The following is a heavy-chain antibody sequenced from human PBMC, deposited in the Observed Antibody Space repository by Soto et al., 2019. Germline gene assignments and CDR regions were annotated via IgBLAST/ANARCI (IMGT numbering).Heavy chain of an antibody. CDR1: GFTFSSYG. V-gene: IGHV3-30*18. CDR3: AKDGIPYCSGGSCYLRH. CDR2: ISYDGSNK. J-gene: IGHJ1*01. Sequence: GGSLRLSCAASGFTFSSYGMHWVRQAPGKGLEWVAVISYDGSNKYYADSVKGRFTISRDNSKNTLYLQMNSLRAEDTAVYYCAKDGIPYCSGGSCYLRHWGQGTLVTVSS. D-gene: IGHD2-15*01.